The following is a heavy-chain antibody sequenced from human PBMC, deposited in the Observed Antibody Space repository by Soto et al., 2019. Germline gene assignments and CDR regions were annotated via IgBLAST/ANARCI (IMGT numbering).Heavy chain of an antibody. V-gene: IGHV3-66*01. J-gene: IGHJ6*02. Sequence: GGSLRLSCSASGFTVSSNYMSWVRQAPGKGLKWISIIYSAGNNYYADSVKGRFTISRDNSKNTLYLQMNSLGAEDTAVYYCARDFVVGGPTINYYYGMDVWGQGTTVTVSS. CDR2: IYSAGNN. CDR3: ARDFVVGGPTINYYYGMDV. CDR1: GFTVSSNY. D-gene: IGHD1-26*01.